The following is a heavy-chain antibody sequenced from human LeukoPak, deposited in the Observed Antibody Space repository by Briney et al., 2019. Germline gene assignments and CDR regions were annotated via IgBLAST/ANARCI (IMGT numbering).Heavy chain of an antibody. V-gene: IGHV3-23*01. CDR2: INANGINT. CDR1: GFAFNFYA. D-gene: IGHD3-22*01. Sequence: GGSLRLSCAASGFAFNFYAMSWVRQAPGKGLQWVSTINANGINTYYGASVRGRFTISRDNARNSVYLQMNSLRAEDRAVYYCAKGGSGYYYGYWGQGTLVTVSS. CDR3: AKGGSGYYYGY. J-gene: IGHJ4*02.